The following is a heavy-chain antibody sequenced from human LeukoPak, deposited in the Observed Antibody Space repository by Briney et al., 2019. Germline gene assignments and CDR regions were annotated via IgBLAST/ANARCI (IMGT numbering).Heavy chain of an antibody. CDR2: IIPIFGTA. J-gene: IGHJ3*02. CDR1: GGTFSSYA. CDR3: ASYRVYDFWSGPDAFDI. V-gene: IGHV1-69*05. D-gene: IGHD3-3*01. Sequence: SVKVSCKASGGTFSSYAISWVRQAPGQGLEWMGGIIPIFGTANYAQKFQGRVTITTDESTSTAYMELSSLRSEDTAVYYCASYRVYDFWSGPDAFDIWGQGTMVTVSS.